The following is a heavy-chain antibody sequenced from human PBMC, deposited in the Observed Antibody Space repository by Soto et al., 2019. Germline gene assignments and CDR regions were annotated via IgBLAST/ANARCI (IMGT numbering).Heavy chain of an antibody. D-gene: IGHD3-22*01. CDR3: AGARDDSSGYFSP. CDR1: GDTFRNYA. V-gene: IGHV1-69*11. J-gene: IGHJ2*01. Sequence: QGQLVQSGPEVKSLGSSVKVSCKASGDTFRNYAFSWVRQAPGQGLDWMGGIIPILGTADYAQRFQGRVSSLADESAATSYLKLKRPTSECTAVYFCAGARDDSSGYFSPWGRGTLVTVSS. CDR2: IIPILGTA.